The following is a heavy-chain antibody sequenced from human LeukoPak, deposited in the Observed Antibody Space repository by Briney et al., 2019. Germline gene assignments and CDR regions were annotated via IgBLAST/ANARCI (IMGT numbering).Heavy chain of an antibody. V-gene: IGHV3-64D*09. J-gene: IGHJ4*02. CDR1: GFTFSSYC. D-gene: IGHD3-9*01. Sequence: PGGSLRLSCSASGFTFSSYCMHWVRQAPGKGLEFVSSITSDGGSTYYADSVKGRFTISRDNSKSTLYLQMSGLKPEDTAVYYLVPVDVDAGLVQRLVIDYWVRGTKATVS. CDR2: ITSDGGST. CDR3: VPVDVDAGLVQRLVIDY.